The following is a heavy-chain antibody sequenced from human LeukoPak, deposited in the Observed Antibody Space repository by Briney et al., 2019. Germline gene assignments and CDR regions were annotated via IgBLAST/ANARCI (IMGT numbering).Heavy chain of an antibody. CDR1: GFTFSSYW. D-gene: IGHD3-3*01. CDR3: ARVTYYDFWSGYDY. CDR2: IKQDGSEK. V-gene: IGHV3-7*01. J-gene: IGHJ4*02. Sequence: HPGGSLRLSCAASGFTFSSYWMSWVRQAPGKGLEWVANIKQDGSEKYYVDSVKGRFTISRDNAKNSLYLQMNSLRAEDTAVYYCARVTYYDFWSGYDYWGQGTLVTVSS.